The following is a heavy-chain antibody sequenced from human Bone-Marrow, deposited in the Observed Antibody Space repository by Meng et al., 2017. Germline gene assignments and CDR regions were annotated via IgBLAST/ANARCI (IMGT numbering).Heavy chain of an antibody. J-gene: IGHJ4*02. V-gene: IGHV3-7*01. CDR1: GFTSSSYW. CDR2: IKQDGSNK. CDR3: ARDQESGEVTMVRGVTFDY. D-gene: IGHD3-10*01. Sequence: GESLKISCAASGFTSSSYWMSWVRQAPGKGLEWVANIKQDGSNKYYADSVKGRFTISRDNSKNTLYLQMNSLRAEDTAVYYCARDQESGEVTMVRGVTFDYWGQGTLVTVSS.